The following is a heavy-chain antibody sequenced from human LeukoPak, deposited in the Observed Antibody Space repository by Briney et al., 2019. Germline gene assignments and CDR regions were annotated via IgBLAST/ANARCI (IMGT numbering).Heavy chain of an antibody. D-gene: IGHD3-22*01. Sequence: PSETLSLTCTVSGGSISSNEYYWDWIRQPPGKGLEWIGNTYYTGSTYYNPSLESRLTISVDTSKNQFSLKLSSVTAADTAVYYCARARHYESSGHDAFDIWGQGTLVTVSS. CDR1: GGSISSNEYY. CDR3: ARARHYESSGHDAFDI. CDR2: TYYTGST. J-gene: IGHJ3*02. V-gene: IGHV4-39*07.